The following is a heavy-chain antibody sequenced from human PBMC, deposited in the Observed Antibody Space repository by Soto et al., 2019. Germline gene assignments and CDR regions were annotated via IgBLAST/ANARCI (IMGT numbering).Heavy chain of an antibody. V-gene: IGHV5-10-1*01. CDR1: GYSFTSYW. CDR2: IDPSDSYT. J-gene: IGHJ5*02. Sequence: GESLKISCKGSGYSFTSYWISWVRQMPGKGLEWMGRIDPSDSYTNYSPSFQGHVTISADKSISTAYLQWSSLKASDTAMYYCAIRRPYYYDSSGYYPAWGQGTLVTVS. CDR3: AIRRPYYYDSSGYYPA. D-gene: IGHD3-22*01.